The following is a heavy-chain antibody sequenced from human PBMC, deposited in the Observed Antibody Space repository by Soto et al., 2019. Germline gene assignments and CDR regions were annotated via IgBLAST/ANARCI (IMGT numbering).Heavy chain of an antibody. CDR1: GYTFTSYG. J-gene: IGHJ3*02. Sequence: ASVKVSCKASGYTFTSYGISWVRQAPGQGLEWMGWISAYNGNTNYAQKLQGRVTMTTDTSTSTAYMGLRSLRSDDTAVYYCARASSGSYSDAFDIWGQGTMVTVSS. CDR3: ARASSGSYSDAFDI. D-gene: IGHD1-26*01. CDR2: ISAYNGNT. V-gene: IGHV1-18*01.